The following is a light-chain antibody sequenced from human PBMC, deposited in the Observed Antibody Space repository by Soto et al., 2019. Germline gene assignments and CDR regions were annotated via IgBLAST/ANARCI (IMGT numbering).Light chain of an antibody. J-gene: IGLJ1*01. CDR2: DNN. Sequence: QSVLTQPHSVSAAPGQTVTISCSGSSSNIGNNYVSWYQQLPGTAPKLLIYDNNKRPSGIPDRFSGSKSGTSATLGITGLQTGDEDDYYCGTWDSSLSAYVFGTGTKLTVL. V-gene: IGLV1-51*01. CDR1: SSNIGNNY. CDR3: GTWDSSLSAYV.